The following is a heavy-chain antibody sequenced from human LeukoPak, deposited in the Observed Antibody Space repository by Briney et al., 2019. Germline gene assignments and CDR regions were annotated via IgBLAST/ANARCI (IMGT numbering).Heavy chain of an antibody. CDR3: ANVHYGDTTGYFDY. CDR1: GFTFSSYD. D-gene: IGHD4-17*01. J-gene: IGHJ4*02. CDR2: ISYDGSNK. V-gene: IGHV3-30*18. Sequence: GRSLRLSCAASGFTFSSYDMHWVRQAPGKGLEWVTVISYDGSNKYYGDSVKGRFTISRDNSKNTLYLQMNSLRAEDTAVYYCANVHYGDTTGYFDYWGQGTLVTVSS.